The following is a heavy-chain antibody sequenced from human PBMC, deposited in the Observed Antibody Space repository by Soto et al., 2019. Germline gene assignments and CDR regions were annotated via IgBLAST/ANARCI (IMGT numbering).Heavy chain of an antibody. Sequence: QLQLQASGPGLVKPSETLSLTCTVSGVSISSTSYYWGWFRQPPGKGLEWMGSIYYIGSTYYNPSLKSRVTISVDTSKNQFSLKLSSVTAADTAVYYCARSWGGSYIDAFDIWGQGTMVTVSS. D-gene: IGHD1-26*01. J-gene: IGHJ3*02. CDR1: GVSISSTSYY. CDR2: IYYIGST. CDR3: ARSWGGSYIDAFDI. V-gene: IGHV4-39*01.